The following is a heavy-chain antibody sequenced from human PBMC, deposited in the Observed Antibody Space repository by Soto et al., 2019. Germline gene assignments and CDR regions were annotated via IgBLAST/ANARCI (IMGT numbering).Heavy chain of an antibody. D-gene: IGHD2-15*01. CDR1: GFSISGFW. CDR3: TYTLSATPRFDP. V-gene: IGHV3-7*01. J-gene: IGHJ5*02. Sequence: EVQLVESGGDLVQPGGSLRLSCAASGFSISGFWMTWVRQAPGRGLEWLANIKQDGSEKYYVASVKGRFAISRDNAKNSVYLQMNSLRAEDTAVYYCTYTLSATPRFDPWGQGTLVTVSS. CDR2: IKQDGSEK.